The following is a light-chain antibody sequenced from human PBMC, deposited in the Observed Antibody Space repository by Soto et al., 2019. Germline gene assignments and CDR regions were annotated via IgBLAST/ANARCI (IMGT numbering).Light chain of an antibody. CDR2: KAS. CDR3: QQYNNYWT. CDR1: QSISSW. V-gene: IGKV1-5*03. Sequence: DIQMTQSPSTQSASVGDRVTITCRASQSISSWLAWYQQKPGKAPKLLIYKASSLESGVPSRFSGSGSGTEFTLTISSLQPDDFATYYCQQYNNYWTFGQGTKVEIK. J-gene: IGKJ1*01.